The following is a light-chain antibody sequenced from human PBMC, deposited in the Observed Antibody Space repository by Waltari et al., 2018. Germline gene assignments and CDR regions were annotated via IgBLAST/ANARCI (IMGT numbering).Light chain of an antibody. CDR1: SSDVGGYNY. CDR2: DVA. V-gene: IGLV2-14*03. J-gene: IGLJ2*01. CDR3: SSYTTRSILL. Sequence: QSALTQPVSVSGSPGQSITISCTGTSSDVGGYNYVAWYPQHPNKAPKVIIYDVANRPSVVSNRFSGSKAGSTASLTISGLQTEDEAYYYCSSYTTRSILLFGGGTKVTVL.